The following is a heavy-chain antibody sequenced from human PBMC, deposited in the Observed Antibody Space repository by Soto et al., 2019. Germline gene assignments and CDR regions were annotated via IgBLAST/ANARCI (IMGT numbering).Heavy chain of an antibody. J-gene: IGHJ5*02. CDR1: GGTFSSYA. Sequence: QVQLVQSGAEVKKPGSSVKVSCKASGGTFSSYAISWVRQAPGQGLEWMGGIIPIFGTANYAQKFQGRVTITADESTSTAYMELSGLRSEDTAVYYCARVVEMATSNWFDPWGQGTLVTVSS. CDR3: ARVVEMATSNWFDP. D-gene: IGHD5-12*01. CDR2: IIPIFGTA. V-gene: IGHV1-69*12.